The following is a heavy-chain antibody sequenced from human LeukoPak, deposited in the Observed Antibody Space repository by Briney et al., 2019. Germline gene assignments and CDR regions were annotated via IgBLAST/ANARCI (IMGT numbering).Heavy chain of an antibody. J-gene: IGHJ4*02. CDR3: ARGSGGSC. V-gene: IGHV3-48*03. CDR1: GFTFSSYE. D-gene: IGHD2-15*01. CDR2: ISSSGSTI. Sequence: GGSLRLSCAASGFTFSSYEMNWVRQAPGKGMEWVSYISSSGSTIYYADSVKGRFTVSRDNAEKTLYLQINSLRAEDTAVYFCARGSGGSCWGQGTLVTVSS.